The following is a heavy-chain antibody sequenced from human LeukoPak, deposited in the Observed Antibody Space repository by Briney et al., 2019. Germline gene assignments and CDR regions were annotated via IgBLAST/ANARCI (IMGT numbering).Heavy chain of an antibody. D-gene: IGHD3-16*01. CDR2: ISRSGDYT. Sequence: GGSLRLSCAASGFTFTSYAMTWVRQAPGKGLEWVSGISRSGDYTYYADSVRGRFTISRDNSKNTLYLQLSSLRAEDTAVYYCAKLPASGGDYVYMDYWGQGTLVTVSS. J-gene: IGHJ4*02. CDR1: GFTFTSYA. CDR3: AKLPASGGDYVYMDY. V-gene: IGHV3-23*01.